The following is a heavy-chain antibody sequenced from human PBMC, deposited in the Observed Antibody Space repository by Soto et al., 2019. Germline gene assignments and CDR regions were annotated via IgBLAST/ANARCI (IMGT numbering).Heavy chain of an antibody. D-gene: IGHD3-22*01. V-gene: IGHV2-5*02. Sequence: QITLKESGPTLVKPTQTLTLTCTFSGFSLSTSGVGVGWIRQPPGKALEWLALIYWDDDKRYSPSLKSRLTIPKDTSKNQVVLTMTNMDPVDTATYYCAHIDSSGYYYEDAFDIWGQGTMVTVSS. CDR3: AHIDSSGYYYEDAFDI. J-gene: IGHJ3*02. CDR2: IYWDDDK. CDR1: GFSLSTSGVG.